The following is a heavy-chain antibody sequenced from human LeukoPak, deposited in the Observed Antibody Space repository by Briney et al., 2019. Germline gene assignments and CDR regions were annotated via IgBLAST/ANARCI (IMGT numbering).Heavy chain of an antibody. CDR2: TYYRSKWYN. V-gene: IGHV6-1*01. CDR3: ARDLVTPINKRFDY. CDR1: GDSVSSNSVA. Sequence: SQTLSLTCAISGDSVSSNSVAWNWIRQSPSRGLEWLGRTYYRSKWYNDYAVSVKSRITINPDTSKNQFSLQLNSVTPEDTAVYYCARDLVTPINKRFDYWGQGTLVTVSS. D-gene: IGHD2-21*02. J-gene: IGHJ4*02.